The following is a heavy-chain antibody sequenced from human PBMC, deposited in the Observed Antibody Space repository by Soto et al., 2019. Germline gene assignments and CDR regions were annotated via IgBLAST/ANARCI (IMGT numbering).Heavy chain of an antibody. CDR1: GGSVNTAGFA. CDR3: AGVPIFYDCSGYFQYGTFDF. Sequence: QLQLQESGSGLVKPSQTLSLSCAVSGGSVNTAGFAWSWIRQPLEKGLEWLGYIYHSGSASYNPSLKSRVTTSPARSRNFFSLELTSVTAADTAVYYCAGVPIFYDCSGYFQYGTFDFWGQGTMVTVSS. V-gene: IGHV4-30-2*01. CDR2: IYHSGSA. D-gene: IGHD3-22*01. J-gene: IGHJ3*01.